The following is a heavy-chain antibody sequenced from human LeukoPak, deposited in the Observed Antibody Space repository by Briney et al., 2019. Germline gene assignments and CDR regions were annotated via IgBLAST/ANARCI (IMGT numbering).Heavy chain of an antibody. V-gene: IGHV3-23*01. CDR2: ISGSGGST. CDR1: GFTFSSYA. CDR3: AKAGDGYNLYYYYMDV. Sequence: GGSLRLSCAASGFTFSSYAMSWVRQAPGKGLEWVSAISGSGGSTYYADSVKGRFTISRDNSKNTLYLQMNSLRAEDTAVYYCAKAGDGYNLYYYYMDVWGKGTTVTISS. J-gene: IGHJ6*03. D-gene: IGHD5-24*01.